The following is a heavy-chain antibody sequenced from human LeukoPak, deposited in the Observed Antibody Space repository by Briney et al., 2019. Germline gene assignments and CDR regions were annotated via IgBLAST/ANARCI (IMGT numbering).Heavy chain of an antibody. CDR3: ARGSVTIDCSGGSCYRLDP. Sequence: ASVKVSCKASGDTFATYDINWVRQATGQGLEWMGWMNFNTGNTAYARKFQGRVTMTRDTSISTAYMEVSSLTSEDTAVYYCARGSVTIDCSGGSCYRLDPWGQGTLVTVSS. CDR2: MNFNTGNT. V-gene: IGHV1-8*01. D-gene: IGHD2-15*01. J-gene: IGHJ5*02. CDR1: GDTFATYD.